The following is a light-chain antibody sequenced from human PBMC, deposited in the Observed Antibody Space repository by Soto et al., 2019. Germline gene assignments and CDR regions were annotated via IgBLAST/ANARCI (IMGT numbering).Light chain of an antibody. CDR1: QSVSYSSNNKNY. Sequence: DIVMTQSPDSLAVSLGERATINCKSSQSVSYSSNNKNYLGWYQQRVGQPPKLLIYWASTRESGVPDRFSGSGSGTDFTLTISSLQAEDVAVYYCQQYYSKPLTFGGGTKVEIK. J-gene: IGKJ4*01. CDR2: WAS. V-gene: IGKV4-1*01. CDR3: QQYYSKPLT.